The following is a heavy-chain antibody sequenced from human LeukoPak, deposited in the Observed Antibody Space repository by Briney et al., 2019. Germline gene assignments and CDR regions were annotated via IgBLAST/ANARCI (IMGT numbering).Heavy chain of an antibody. CDR1: GFTFSNYW. J-gene: IGHJ3*01. V-gene: IGHV3-74*01. CDR3: ARDYGDAFDV. D-gene: IGHD4-17*01. CDR2: INSDGSST. Sequence: PGGSLRLSCAASGFTFSNYWMHWVCQAPGKGLVWVSLINSDGSSTNYADSVKGRFTIYRDNAKNTLYLQMNSLRAEDTAVYYCARDYGDAFDVWGQGTVVTVSS.